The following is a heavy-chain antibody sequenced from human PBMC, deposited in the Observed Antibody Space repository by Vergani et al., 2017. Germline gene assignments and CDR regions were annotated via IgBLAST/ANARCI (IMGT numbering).Heavy chain of an antibody. Sequence: QVQLVQSGAEVKKPGASVKVSCKASGYTFTSYYMHWVRQAPGQGLEWMGRIIPIFGTANYAQKFQGRVTITADESTSTAYMELSSLRSEDTAVYYCASSAAVAGTGYYGMDVWGQGTTVTVSS. CDR3: ASSAAVAGTGYYGMDV. CDR1: GYTFTSYY. J-gene: IGHJ6*02. CDR2: IIPIFGTA. D-gene: IGHD6-19*01. V-gene: IGHV1-69*18.